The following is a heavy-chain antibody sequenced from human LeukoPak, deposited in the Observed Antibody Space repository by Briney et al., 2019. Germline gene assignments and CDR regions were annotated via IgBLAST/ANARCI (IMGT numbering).Heavy chain of an antibody. CDR2: IFNSGST. Sequence: SETLSLTCTVSGGSISSSKYYWGWIRQPPGKGLEWIGTIFNSGSTHYNPSLKSRVTISVDTSKNQFSLNLSSVTAADTAVFYCARVAYSGYDYRGYFDYWGQGTLVTVSS. V-gene: IGHV4-39*01. D-gene: IGHD5-12*01. CDR1: GGSISSSKYY. CDR3: ARVAYSGYDYRGYFDY. J-gene: IGHJ4*02.